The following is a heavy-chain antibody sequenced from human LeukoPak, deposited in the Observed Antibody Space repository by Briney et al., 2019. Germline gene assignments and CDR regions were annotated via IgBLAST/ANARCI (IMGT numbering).Heavy chain of an antibody. CDR3: ARSTYYDFWSGYFDY. CDR1: GGSISRGSYY. Sequence: SETLSLTCTVSGGSISRGSYYWSWIRQPAGKGLEWIGRIYTSGSTNYNPSLKSRVTISVDTSKNQFSLKLSSVTAADTAVYYCARSTYYDFWSGYFDYWGQRTLVTVSS. CDR2: IYTSGST. D-gene: IGHD3-3*01. V-gene: IGHV4-61*02. J-gene: IGHJ4*02.